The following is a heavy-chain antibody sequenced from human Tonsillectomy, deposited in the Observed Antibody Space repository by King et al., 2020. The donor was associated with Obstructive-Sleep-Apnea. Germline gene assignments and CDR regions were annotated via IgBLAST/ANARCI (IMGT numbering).Heavy chain of an antibody. V-gene: IGHV3-13*01. D-gene: IGHD1-1*01. CDR2: IGTGGDT. J-gene: IGHJ2*01. CDR3: ARETRDATVSRGWNFDL. CDR1: GFTFRTYD. Sequence: VQLVESGGDLLQPGGYLRLSCVASGFTFRTYDMHWVRQATGKGLEWVSAIGTGGDTYYAGSVKGRFTISRENAKNSLYLQMNSLRAGDTATYYCARETRDATVSRGWNFDLWGRGTLVTVSS.